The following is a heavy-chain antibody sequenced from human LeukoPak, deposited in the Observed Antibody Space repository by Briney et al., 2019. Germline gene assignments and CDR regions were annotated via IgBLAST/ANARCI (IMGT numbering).Heavy chain of an antibody. CDR3: ARVRRHDSSGYYFNAFDI. V-gene: IGHV4-61*01. CDR1: GGSISSSSYY. CDR2: IYYSGST. J-gene: IGHJ3*02. D-gene: IGHD3-22*01. Sequence: SETLSLTCTVSGGSISSSSYYWSWIRQPPGKGLEWIGYIYYSGSTNYNPSLKSRVTISVDTSKNQFSLKLSSVTAADTAVYYCARVRRHDSSGYYFNAFDIWGQGTMVTVSS.